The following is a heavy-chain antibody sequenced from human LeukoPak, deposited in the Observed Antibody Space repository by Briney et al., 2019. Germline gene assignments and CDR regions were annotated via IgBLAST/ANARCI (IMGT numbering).Heavy chain of an antibody. Sequence: SETLSLTCTVSGGSISSSSYYWGWIRQPPGKGLEWIGSIYYSGSTYYNPSLKSRVTISVDTSKNQFSLKLGSVTAADTAVYYCASVYYGGNPGENNFDYWGQGTLVTVSS. J-gene: IGHJ4*02. CDR3: ASVYYGGNPGENNFDY. CDR2: IYYSGST. V-gene: IGHV4-39*01. CDR1: GGSISSSSYY. D-gene: IGHD4-23*01.